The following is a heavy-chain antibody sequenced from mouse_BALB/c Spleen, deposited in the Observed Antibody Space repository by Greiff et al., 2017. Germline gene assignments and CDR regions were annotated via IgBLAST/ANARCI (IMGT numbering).Heavy chain of an antibody. CDR1: GFTFSDFY. CDR2: SRNKANDYTT. J-gene: IGHJ3*01. V-gene: IGHV7-1*02. Sequence: EVQRVESGGGLVQPGGSLRLSCATSGFTFSDFYMEWVRQPPGKRLEWIAASRNKANDYTTEYSASVKGRFIVSRDTSQSILYLQMNALRAEDTAIYYCARGTRREWFAYWGQGTLVTVSA. CDR3: ARGTRREWFAY.